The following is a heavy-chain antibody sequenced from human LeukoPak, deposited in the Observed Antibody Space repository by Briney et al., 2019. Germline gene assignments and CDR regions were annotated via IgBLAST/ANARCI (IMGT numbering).Heavy chain of an antibody. Sequence: PSETLSLTCTVSGGSISSYYWSWIRQPPGKGLEGIGYIYYSGSTNYNPSLKSRVTISVDTSKNQFSLKLSSVTAADTAVYYCARIEYSSSWPNAFDIWGQGTMVTVSS. D-gene: IGHD6-13*01. CDR3: ARIEYSSSWPNAFDI. CDR1: GGSISSYY. V-gene: IGHV4-59*08. J-gene: IGHJ3*02. CDR2: IYYSGST.